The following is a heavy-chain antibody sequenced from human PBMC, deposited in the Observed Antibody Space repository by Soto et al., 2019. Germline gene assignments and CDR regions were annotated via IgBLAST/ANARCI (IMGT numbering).Heavy chain of an antibody. Sequence: EVQLWESGGGLVQPGGSLRLSCAVSGFTFSSHVMSWVRQAPGKGLEWVSAISGTGGTYYADSVKGRFTIARDNPKIALYLQMNNLRDEDTAVYYCAKDRRGAYCSGGICYSPDYWGQGTLVIVSS. D-gene: IGHD2-15*01. CDR2: ISGTGGT. CDR1: GFTFSSHV. V-gene: IGHV3-23*01. J-gene: IGHJ4*02. CDR3: AKDRRGAYCSGGICYSPDY.